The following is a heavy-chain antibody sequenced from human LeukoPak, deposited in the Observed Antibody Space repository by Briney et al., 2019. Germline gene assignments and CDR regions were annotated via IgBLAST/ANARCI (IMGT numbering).Heavy chain of an antibody. Sequence: GGSLRLSCVASGFTFSDHYMDWVRQAPGKGLEWVGRTRNKANSYTTEYAASVKGGFIISRDDSKDSLFLHMSSLKTDDTAVYYCTRAGEGGDLDYWGQGTLVTVSS. J-gene: IGHJ4*02. CDR2: TRNKANSYTT. CDR3: TRAGEGGDLDY. V-gene: IGHV3-72*01. CDR1: GFTFSDHY. D-gene: IGHD2-21*02.